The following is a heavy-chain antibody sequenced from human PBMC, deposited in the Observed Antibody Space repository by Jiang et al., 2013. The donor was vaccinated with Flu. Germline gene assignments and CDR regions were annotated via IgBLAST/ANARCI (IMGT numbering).Heavy chain of an antibody. Sequence: SGAEVKKPGASVKVSCTASGYTFTSYGISWVRQAPGQGLEWMAWISAYNGDTKYAQKFQGRVTMTTDTPTSTAYMELRSLISDDTAVYYCARDRGSTRWLEPIDYWGQGTLVTVPS. CDR3: ARDRGSTRWLEPIDY. CDR1: GYTFTSYG. D-gene: IGHD2-2*01. V-gene: IGHV1-18*04. J-gene: IGHJ4*02. CDR2: ISAYNGDT.